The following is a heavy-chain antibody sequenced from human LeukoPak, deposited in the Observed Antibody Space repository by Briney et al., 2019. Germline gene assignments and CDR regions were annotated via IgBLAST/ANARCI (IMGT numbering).Heavy chain of an antibody. V-gene: IGHV4-38-2*02. Sequence: SETLSLTCTVSGYSISSGYYWGWIRQPPGKGLEWIGSIYHSGSTYYNPSLKSRVTISVDTSKNQFSLKLSSVTAADTAVYYCASLSYGGNPGGYWGQGTLVTVSS. CDR1: GYSISSGYY. CDR3: ASLSYGGNPGGY. J-gene: IGHJ4*02. D-gene: IGHD4-23*01. CDR2: IYHSGST.